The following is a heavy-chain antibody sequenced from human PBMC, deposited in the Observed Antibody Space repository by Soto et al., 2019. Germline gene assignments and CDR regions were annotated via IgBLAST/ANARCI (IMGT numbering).Heavy chain of an antibody. Sequence: KTSETLSLTCTVSGGSISSGGYYWSWIRQHPGKGLEWIGYIYYSGSTYYNPSLKSRVTISVDTSKNQFSLKLSSVTAADTAVYYCARDTTPVRPDYYYYGMDVWGQGTTVTVSS. CDR1: GGSISSGGYY. CDR3: ARDTTPVRPDYYYYGMDV. D-gene: IGHD2-15*01. CDR2: IYYSGST. V-gene: IGHV4-31*03. J-gene: IGHJ6*02.